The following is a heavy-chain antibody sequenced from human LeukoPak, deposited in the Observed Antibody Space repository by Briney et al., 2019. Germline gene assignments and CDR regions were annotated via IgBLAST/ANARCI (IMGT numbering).Heavy chain of an antibody. V-gene: IGHV4-59*01. CDR2: IYYSGST. CDR3: ARSGGRGLHAFDI. Sequence: SETLSLTCTVSGRSISSYYWSWIRQPPGKGLEWIGYIYYSGSTNYNPSLKSRVTISVDTSKNQFSLKLSSVTAADTAVYYCARSGGRGLHAFDIWGQGTMVTVSS. J-gene: IGHJ3*02. CDR1: GRSISSYY. D-gene: IGHD3-10*01.